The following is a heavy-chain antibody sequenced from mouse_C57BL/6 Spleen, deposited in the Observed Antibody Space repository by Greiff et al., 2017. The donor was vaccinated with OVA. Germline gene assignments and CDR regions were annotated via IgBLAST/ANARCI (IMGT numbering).Heavy chain of an antibody. J-gene: IGHJ1*03. CDR1: GFTFSNYW. V-gene: IGHV6-3*01. CDR2: IRLKSDNYAT. CDR3: TGDGGYFDV. Sequence: EVKLVESGGGLVQPGGSMKLSCVASGFTFSNYWMNWVRQSPEKGLEWVAQIRLKSDNYATHYAESVKGRFTISRDASKSSVYLQMNNLRAEDTGIYYCTGDGGYFDVWGTGTTVTVSS. D-gene: IGHD1-1*01.